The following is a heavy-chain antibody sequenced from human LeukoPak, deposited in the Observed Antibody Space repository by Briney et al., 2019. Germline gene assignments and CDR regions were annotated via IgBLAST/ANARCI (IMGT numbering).Heavy chain of an antibody. CDR2: ISYDGSNE. CDR3: ARDRNWLRDFDY. D-gene: IGHD5-12*01. CDR1: KFSFSDYA. V-gene: IGHV3-30-3*01. Sequence: GGSLRLSCAASKFSFSDYAMHWVRQAPGKGLEWVAIISYDGSNEHYADSVKGRFTISRDNSKNTLYLQMNSLRGDDTAVYYCARDRNWLRDFDYWGQGALVTASS. J-gene: IGHJ4*02.